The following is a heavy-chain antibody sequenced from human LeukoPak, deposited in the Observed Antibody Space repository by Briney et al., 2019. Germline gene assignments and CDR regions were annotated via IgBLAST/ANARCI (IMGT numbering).Heavy chain of an antibody. V-gene: IGHV3-9*01. CDR3: ARDYPYYYYMDV. Sequence: GRSLRLSCAASGFTFDDYAMHWVRQAPGKGLEWVSGINWNSVSIDYADSVKGRFTISRDNAKNSLYLQMNSLRAEDTAVYYCARDYPYYYYMDVWGKGTTVTISS. J-gene: IGHJ6*03. CDR2: INWNSVSI. CDR1: GFTFDDYA.